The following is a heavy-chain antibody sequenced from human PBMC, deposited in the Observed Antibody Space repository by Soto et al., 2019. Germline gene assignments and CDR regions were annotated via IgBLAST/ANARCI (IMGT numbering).Heavy chain of an antibody. CDR3: VGVRPGRIVLFSAGPERGLFDT. Sequence: APGQRLEWMGWINADKGNTKYSQNFQDRLSITRDTSATTAYMELSSLTSEDTAVYYCVGVRPGRIVLFSAGPERGLFDTWGQGTLVIVSS. D-gene: IGHD6-25*01. V-gene: IGHV1-3*01. J-gene: IGHJ5*02. CDR2: INADKGNT.